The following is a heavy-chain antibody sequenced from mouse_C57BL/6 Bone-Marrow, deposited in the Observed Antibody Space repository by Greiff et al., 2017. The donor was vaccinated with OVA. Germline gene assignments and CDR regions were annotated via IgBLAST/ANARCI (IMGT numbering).Heavy chain of an antibody. Sequence: DVMLVESGGGLVKPGGSLKLSCAASGFTFSSYTMSWVRQTPEKRLEWVATISGGGGNTYYPDSVKGRFTISRDNAKNTLYLQMSILRSEDTALYYCARPQWFAYWGQGTLVTVSA. J-gene: IGHJ3*01. CDR1: GFTFSSYT. CDR3: ARPQWFAY. CDR2: ISGGGGNT. V-gene: IGHV5-9*01.